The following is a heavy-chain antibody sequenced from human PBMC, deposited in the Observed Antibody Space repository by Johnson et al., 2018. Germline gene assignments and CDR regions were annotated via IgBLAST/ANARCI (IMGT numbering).Heavy chain of an antibody. J-gene: IGHJ6*02. CDR2: ISGSGGST. CDR3: AKAGGRGYSGYDYYYYGMDV. Sequence: EVQLLESGGDLVQPGGSLRLSCAASGFTFSSFTMSWVRQAPGTGLEWLSAISGSGGSTYYADSVKGRFTISRDNSKNTLYLQMKSLKAEDTAVYYGAKAGGRGYSGYDYYYYGMDVWGQGTAVTVSS. D-gene: IGHD5-12*01. V-gene: IGHV3-23*01. CDR1: GFTFSSFT.